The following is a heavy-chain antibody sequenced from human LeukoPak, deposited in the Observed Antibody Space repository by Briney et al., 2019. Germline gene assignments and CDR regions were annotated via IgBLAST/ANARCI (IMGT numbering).Heavy chain of an antibody. CDR1: GGTFSSYA. CDR3: ARDKEVSYDSSGYYRTPFGY. Sequence: SVKVSCXASGGTFSSYAISWVRQALGQGLEWMARIIPIFGTANYAQKFQGRVTITTDESTSTAYMELSSLRSEDTAVYYCARDKEVSYDSSGYYRTPFGYWGQGTLVTVSS. D-gene: IGHD3-22*01. CDR2: IIPIFGTA. V-gene: IGHV1-69*05. J-gene: IGHJ4*02.